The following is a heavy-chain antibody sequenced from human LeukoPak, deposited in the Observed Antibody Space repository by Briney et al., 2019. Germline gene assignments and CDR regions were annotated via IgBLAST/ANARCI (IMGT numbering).Heavy chain of an antibody. J-gene: IGHJ3*02. CDR2: IRYDGSNK. CDR3: AKIFFDPLELGAFDI. CDR1: GFTFSSYG. V-gene: IGHV3-30*02. D-gene: IGHD3-9*01. Sequence: GGSLRLSCAASGFTFSSYGMHWVRQAPGKGLEWVAFIRYDGSNKYYADSVKGRFTISRDNSKNTLYLQMNSLRAEDTAVYYCAKIFFDPLELGAFDIWGQGTMVTVSS.